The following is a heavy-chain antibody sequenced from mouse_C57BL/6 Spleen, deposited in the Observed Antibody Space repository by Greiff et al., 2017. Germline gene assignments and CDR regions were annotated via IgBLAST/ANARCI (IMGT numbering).Heavy chain of an antibody. D-gene: IGHD1-1*01. V-gene: IGHV1-81*01. CDR3: ARSEYYGSHWYFDV. Sequence: VQLQESGAELARPGASVKLSCTASGYTFTSYGISWVKQRTGQGLEWIGVIYPRSGNTYYNEKFKGKATLTADKSSSTAYMELRSLTSEDSAVYFCARSEYYGSHWYFDVWGTGTTVTVAS. J-gene: IGHJ1*03. CDR1: GYTFTSYG. CDR2: IYPRSGNT.